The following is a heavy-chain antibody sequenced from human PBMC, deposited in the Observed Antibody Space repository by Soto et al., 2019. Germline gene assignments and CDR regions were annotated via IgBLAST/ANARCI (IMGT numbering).Heavy chain of an antibody. CDR1: GDSINTDYY. J-gene: IGHJ4*02. CDR2: IYYSGST. V-gene: IGHV4-59*01. D-gene: IGHD6-13*01. Sequence: SETLSLTCAVSGDSINTDYYWSWSRQPPGKGLEWIGDIYYSGSTNYNPSLKSRVTISVDTSKNQFSLKLSSVTAADTAVYYCARMSSSSWYRHQYFDYWGQGTLVTVSS. CDR3: ARMSSSSWYRHQYFDY.